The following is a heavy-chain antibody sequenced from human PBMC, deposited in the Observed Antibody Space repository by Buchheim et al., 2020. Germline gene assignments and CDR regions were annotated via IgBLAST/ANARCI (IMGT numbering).Heavy chain of an antibody. CDR3: ARGAYGGYVFDY. V-gene: IGHV4-31*03. J-gene: IGHJ4*02. D-gene: IGHD5-12*01. Sequence: QVQLQESGPGLVKPSQTLSLTCTVSGGSISSGNYHWPWIRQHPGKGLEWIGYIYHSGRTYYNPSLKSRLTISVDTSNNQFSLMLSSVTAADTAGYYCARGAYGGYVFDYWGQGTL. CDR1: GGSISSGNYH. CDR2: IYHSGRT.